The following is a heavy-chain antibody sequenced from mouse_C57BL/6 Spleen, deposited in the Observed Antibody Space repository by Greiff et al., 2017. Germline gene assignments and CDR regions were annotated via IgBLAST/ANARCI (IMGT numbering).Heavy chain of an antibody. D-gene: IGHD4-1*01. CDR2: IYPSDSET. J-gene: IGHJ2*01. CDR3: ARRNWGGPDY. V-gene: IGHV1-61*01. Sequence: QVQLQQPGAELVRPGSSVKLSCKASGYTFTSYWMDWVKQRPGQGLEWIGNIYPSDSETNYNQKFKDKATLTVDKSSSTAYLQLSSLTSEDSAVYDCARRNWGGPDYWGQGTTLTVSS. CDR1: GYTFTSYW.